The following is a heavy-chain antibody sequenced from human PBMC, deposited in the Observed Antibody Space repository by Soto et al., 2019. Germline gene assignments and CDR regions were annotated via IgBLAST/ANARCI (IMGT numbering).Heavy chain of an antibody. CDR1: GGTFSSYA. Sequence: QVQLVQSGAEVKKPGSSVKVSCKASGGTFSSYAISWVRQAPGQGLEWMGGITPIFGTANYAQKFQGRVTITADESTSTAYMELSSLRSEDTAVYYCARVVVVPAATPDYYYYYGMDVWGQGTTVTVSS. J-gene: IGHJ6*02. D-gene: IGHD2-2*01. V-gene: IGHV1-69*01. CDR2: ITPIFGTA. CDR3: ARVVVVPAATPDYYYYYGMDV.